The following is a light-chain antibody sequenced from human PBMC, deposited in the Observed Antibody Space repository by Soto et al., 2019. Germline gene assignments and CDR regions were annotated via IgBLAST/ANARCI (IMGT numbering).Light chain of an antibody. CDR1: QSVSSY. V-gene: IGKV3-11*01. CDR2: DAS. Sequence: EIVLTQSPATLSLSPGERATLSCRASQSVSSYLAWYQQKPGQAPRLLIYDASNRATGIPARFSGSGSGTDFTLTISSLEPEDFEVYYCQQRSNWPTFGPGTKVDSK. J-gene: IGKJ3*01. CDR3: QQRSNWPT.